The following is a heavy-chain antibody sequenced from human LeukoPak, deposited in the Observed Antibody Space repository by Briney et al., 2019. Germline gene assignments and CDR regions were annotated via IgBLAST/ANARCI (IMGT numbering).Heavy chain of an antibody. V-gene: IGHV1-69*06. CDR1: GGTFSSYT. CDR2: IIPIFGTA. Sequence: GASVKVSCKASGGTFSSYTISWVRQAPGQGLEWMGGIIPIFGTANYAQKFQGRVTITADKSTSTAYMELSSLRSEDTAVYYCAEGRDCSGGSCWFDYWGQGTLVTVSS. CDR3: AEGRDCSGGSCWFDY. D-gene: IGHD2-15*01. J-gene: IGHJ4*02.